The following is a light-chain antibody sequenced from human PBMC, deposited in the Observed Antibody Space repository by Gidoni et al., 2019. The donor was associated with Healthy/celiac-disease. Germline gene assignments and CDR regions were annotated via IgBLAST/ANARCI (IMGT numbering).Light chain of an antibody. CDR3: CSYAGSVVV. V-gene: IGLV2-23*02. CDR2: EVS. Sequence: QSALTPPASVSGSPGQSITISCTGTSSDVGSYNLVSWYQQHPGKAPKLMIYEVSKRPSGGSNRFSGSKSGNTASLTISGLQAEDEADYYCCSYAGSVVVFGGGTKLTVL. J-gene: IGLJ2*01. CDR1: SSDVGSYNL.